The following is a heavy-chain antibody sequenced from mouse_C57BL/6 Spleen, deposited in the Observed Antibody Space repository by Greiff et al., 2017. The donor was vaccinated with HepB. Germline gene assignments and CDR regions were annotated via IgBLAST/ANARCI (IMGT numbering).Heavy chain of an antibody. CDR3: ARSHYGSSDAMDY. CDR2: ISNLAYSI. V-gene: IGHV5-15*01. CDR1: GFTFSNYG. Sequence: EVQVVESGGGLVQPGGSLKLSCAASGFTFSNYGMAWVRQAPRKGPEWVAFISNLAYSIYYADTVTGRFTISRENAKNTLYLEMSSLRSEDTAMYYCARSHYGSSDAMDYWGQGTSVTVSS. D-gene: IGHD1-1*01. J-gene: IGHJ4*01.